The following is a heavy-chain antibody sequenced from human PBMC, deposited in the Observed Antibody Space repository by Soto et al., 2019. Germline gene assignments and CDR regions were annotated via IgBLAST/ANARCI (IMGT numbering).Heavy chain of an antibody. CDR3: AKVRYCSGGSCYSDYYYGMDV. D-gene: IGHD2-15*01. CDR2: ISYDGSNK. V-gene: IGHV3-30*18. J-gene: IGHJ6*02. CDR1: GFTFSSYG. Sequence: PGGSLRLSCAASGFTFSSYGMHWVRQAPGKGLEWVAVISYDGSNKYYADSVKGRFTISRDNSKNTLYLQMNSLRAEDTAVYYCAKVRYCSGGSCYSDYYYGMDVWGQGTTVTVSS.